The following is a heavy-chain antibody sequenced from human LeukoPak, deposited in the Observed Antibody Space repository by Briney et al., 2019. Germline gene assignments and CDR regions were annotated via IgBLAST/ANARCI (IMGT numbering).Heavy chain of an antibody. CDR1: GFTFSSYG. D-gene: IGHD3-16*01. CDR2: IWYDGSNK. J-gene: IGHJ3*01. CDR3: AKDLTGVS. Sequence: GGSLRLSCAASGFTFSSYGMHWVRQAPGKGLEWVALIWYDGSNKYYTDSVKGRLTISRDNSKNTLYLQMNSLRAEDTAVYYCAKDLTGVSWGQGTMVTVSS. V-gene: IGHV3-33*06.